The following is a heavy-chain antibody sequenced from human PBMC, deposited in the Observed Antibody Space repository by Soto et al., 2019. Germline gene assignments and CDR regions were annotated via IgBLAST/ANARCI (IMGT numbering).Heavy chain of an antibody. J-gene: IGHJ6*02. D-gene: IGHD6-6*01. CDR3: ARGRVAARPINYYYYGMDV. Sequence: PSETLSLTCAVYGGSFSGYYWSWIRQPPGKGLEWIGEINHSGSTNYNPSLKSRVTISVDTSKNQFSLKLSSVTAADTAVYYCARGRVAARPINYYYYGMDVWGQGTTVTVSS. CDR2: INHSGST. V-gene: IGHV4-34*01. CDR1: GGSFSGYY.